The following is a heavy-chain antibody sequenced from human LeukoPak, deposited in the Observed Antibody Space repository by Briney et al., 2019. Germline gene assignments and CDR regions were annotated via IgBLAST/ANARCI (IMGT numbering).Heavy chain of an antibody. J-gene: IGHJ4*02. CDR1: GFTFSSYA. CDR3: ARAPGSYYDFWSGNYFDY. D-gene: IGHD3-3*01. V-gene: IGHV3-30*04. CDR2: ISYDGSNK. Sequence: GRSLRLSCAASGFTFSSYAMHWVRQAPGKGLEWVAVISYDGSNKYYADSVKGRFTISRDNSKNTLYLQMNSLRVEDTAVYYCARAPGSYYDFWSGNYFDYWGQGTLVTVSS.